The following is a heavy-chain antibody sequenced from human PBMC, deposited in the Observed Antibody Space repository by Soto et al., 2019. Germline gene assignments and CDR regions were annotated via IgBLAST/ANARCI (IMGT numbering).Heavy chain of an antibody. J-gene: IGHJ2*01. V-gene: IGHV4-30-4*01. CDR1: GGSISGVVHS. CDR2: IFDSGST. Sequence: QVQLQESGPGLVKPSETLSLTCTVSGGSISGVVHSWSWIRQPPGKGLEWIGHIFDSGSTYYNPSLKSRLTISVDTSKTQSSLRLSSVTSAETAVYYCASEIMHLSKDWDFDIWGRGNLVTVAS. CDR3: ASEIMHLSKDWDFDI.